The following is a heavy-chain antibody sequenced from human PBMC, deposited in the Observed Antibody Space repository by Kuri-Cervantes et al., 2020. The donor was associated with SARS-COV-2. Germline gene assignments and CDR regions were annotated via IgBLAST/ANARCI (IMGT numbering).Heavy chain of an antibody. D-gene: IGHD5-18*01. Sequence: GESLKISCAASGFTFSGSAMHWVRQASGKGLEWVGRIRSKANSYATAYAASVKGRFTISRDDSKNTAYLQMNSLKTEDTAVYYCTARPAMREYYYYYYGMDVWGQGTTVTVSS. V-gene: IGHV3-73*01. CDR3: TARPAMREYYYYYYGMDV. CDR2: IRSKANSYAT. J-gene: IGHJ6*02. CDR1: GFTFSGSA.